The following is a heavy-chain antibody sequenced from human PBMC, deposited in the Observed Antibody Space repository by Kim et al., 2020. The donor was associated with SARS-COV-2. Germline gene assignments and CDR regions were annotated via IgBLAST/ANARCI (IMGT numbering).Heavy chain of an antibody. V-gene: IGHV3-23*01. Sequence: GGSLRLSCAASGFTFSSYAMSWVRQAPGKGLEWVSAISGSGGSTYYADSVKGRFTISRDNSKNTLYLQMNSLRAEDTAVYYCAKASLYYDILTGYKYYFDYWGQGTLVTVSS. CDR3: AKASLYYDILTGYKYYFDY. CDR2: ISGSGGST. CDR1: GFTFSSYA. J-gene: IGHJ4*02. D-gene: IGHD3-9*01.